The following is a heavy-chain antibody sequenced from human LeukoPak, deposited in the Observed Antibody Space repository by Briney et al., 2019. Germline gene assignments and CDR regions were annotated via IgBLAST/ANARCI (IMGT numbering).Heavy chain of an antibody. CDR3: ARDYYDSSGYYYGY. Sequence: ASVKVSCKASGYTFTGYYMHWVRQAPGQGLEWMGWINPNSGGTNYAQKFQGRVTMTRDTSISTAYMELSRLRSDDTAVYYCARDYYDSSGYYYGYWGQGTLVTVSS. CDR2: INPNSGGT. CDR1: GYTFTGYY. V-gene: IGHV1-2*02. J-gene: IGHJ4*02. D-gene: IGHD3-22*01.